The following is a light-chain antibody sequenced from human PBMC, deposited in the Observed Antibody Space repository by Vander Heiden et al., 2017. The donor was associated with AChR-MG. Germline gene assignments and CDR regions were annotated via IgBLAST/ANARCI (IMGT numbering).Light chain of an antibody. J-gene: IGLJ2*01. CDR1: SSDVGGYNH. V-gene: IGLV2-14*01. CDR2: EVS. CDR3: SSYTSSSTLV. Sequence: QSALTQPASVSGSPGQSITISCTGTSSDVGGYNHVSWYQQHPGNAPQLMIYEVSNRPSGVSNRFSGSKSGNTASLTISGLQAEDEADYYCSSYTSSSTLVFGGGTKLTVL.